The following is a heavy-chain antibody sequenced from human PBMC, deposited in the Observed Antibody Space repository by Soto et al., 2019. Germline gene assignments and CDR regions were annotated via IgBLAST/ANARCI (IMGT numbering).Heavy chain of an antibody. D-gene: IGHD3-22*01. CDR1: GFTFSSYA. V-gene: IGHV3-23*01. J-gene: IGHJ4*02. Sequence: PGGSLRLSCAASGFTFSSYAMSWVRQAPGKGLEWVSAISGSGGSTYYADSVKGRFTISRDNSKNTLYLQMNSLRAEDTAVYYCAKVAYVRRITMIVAVITGYFDYWGQGTLVTVSS. CDR2: ISGSGGST. CDR3: AKVAYVRRITMIVAVITGYFDY.